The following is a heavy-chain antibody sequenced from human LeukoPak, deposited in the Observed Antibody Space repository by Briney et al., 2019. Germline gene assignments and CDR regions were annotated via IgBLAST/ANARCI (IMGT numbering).Heavy chain of an antibody. CDR2: ISDSGSIT. V-gene: IGHV3-23*01. CDR1: GFAFTTYG. Sequence: GGSLRLSCAASGFAFTTYGMSWVRQAPGRGLEWVSLISDSGSITYYADSVGGRFTISRDNSKNTLYLQMNSLRAEDTAVYYCAKAYYGSGTYTYDPYYFDCWGQGALVTVSS. J-gene: IGHJ4*02. CDR3: AKAYYGSGTYTYDPYYFDC. D-gene: IGHD3-10*01.